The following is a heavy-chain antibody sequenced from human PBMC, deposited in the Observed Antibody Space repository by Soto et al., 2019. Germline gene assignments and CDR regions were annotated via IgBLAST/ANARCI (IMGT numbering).Heavy chain of an antibody. CDR3: ASTRITMVRANWFDP. Sequence: SETLSLTCTVSGGSISSGDYYWSWIRQPPGKGLKWIGYIYYSGSTYYNPSLKSRVTISVDTSKNQLSLKLSSVTAADTAVYYCASTRITMVRANWFDPWGQGTLVTVSS. D-gene: IGHD3-10*01. CDR2: IYYSGST. J-gene: IGHJ5*02. V-gene: IGHV4-30-4*01. CDR1: GGSISSGDYY.